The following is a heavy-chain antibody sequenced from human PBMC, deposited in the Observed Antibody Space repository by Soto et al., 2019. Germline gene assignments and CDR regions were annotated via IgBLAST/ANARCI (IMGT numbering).Heavy chain of an antibody. CDR2: IYPGDSDT. J-gene: IGHJ4*02. CDR3: ALTQERGYCSSTSCQFDY. D-gene: IGHD2-2*01. V-gene: IGHV5-51*01. Sequence: GESLKISCKGSGYSFTSYWIGWVRQMPGKGLEWMGIIYPGDSDTRYSPSFQGQVTISADKSISTAYLQWSSLKASDTAMYYCALTQERGYCSSTSCQFDYWGQGTLVTAPQ. CDR1: GYSFTSYW.